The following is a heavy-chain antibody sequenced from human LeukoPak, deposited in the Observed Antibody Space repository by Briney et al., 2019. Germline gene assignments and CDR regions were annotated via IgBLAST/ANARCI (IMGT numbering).Heavy chain of an antibody. Sequence: ASVKVSCKASGYTFTSYYMHRVRQAPGQGLEWMGIINPSGGSTSYAQKFQGRVTMTRDTSTSTVYMELSSLRSKDTAVYYCARDGVDFKWTYWGQGTLVTVSS. J-gene: IGHJ4*02. CDR2: INPSGGST. V-gene: IGHV1-46*01. CDR1: GYTFTSYY. CDR3: ARDGVDFKWTY. D-gene: IGHD1-26*01.